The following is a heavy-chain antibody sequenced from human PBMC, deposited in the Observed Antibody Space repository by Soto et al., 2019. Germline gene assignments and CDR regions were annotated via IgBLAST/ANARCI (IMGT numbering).Heavy chain of an antibody. CDR1: GFTFSSYW. Sequence: EVQLVASGGGLVQPGGSLRLSCAASGFTFSSYWMSWVRQAPGKGLEWVANIKQDGSEKYYVDSVKGRFTISRDNAKNSLYLQMNSLRAEDTAVYYCAITNGDYVIRGGSFDYWGQGTLVTVSS. V-gene: IGHV3-7*03. J-gene: IGHJ4*02. CDR3: AITNGDYVIRGGSFDY. CDR2: IKQDGSEK. D-gene: IGHD4-17*01.